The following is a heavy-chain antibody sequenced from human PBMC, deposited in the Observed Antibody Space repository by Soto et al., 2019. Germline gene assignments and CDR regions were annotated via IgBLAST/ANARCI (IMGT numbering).Heavy chain of an antibody. Sequence: QVQLQASGPGLVKPSQTLSLTCTVSGVSISSDSYYWSWIRQHPGRGLEWIGYIYYRGTTYYNSSFKSRATISRDTSTNLFSRELSSVTAADTAVYYCARDREYCVTNSCFLAWFDPWGQGTLVTVSS. CDR2: IYYRGTT. D-gene: IGHD2-2*01. J-gene: IGHJ5*02. CDR1: GVSISSDSYY. V-gene: IGHV4-31*03. CDR3: ARDREYCVTNSCFLAWFDP.